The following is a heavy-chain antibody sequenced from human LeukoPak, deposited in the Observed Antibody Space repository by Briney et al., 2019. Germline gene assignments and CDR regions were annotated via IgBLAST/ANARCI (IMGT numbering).Heavy chain of an antibody. CDR2: IWYDGSNK. CDR3: ARGTGYYFDY. J-gene: IGHJ4*02. V-gene: IGHV3-33*08. CDR1: GFTFSSYA. D-gene: IGHD2-8*02. Sequence: PGGSLRLSCSASGFTFSSYAMHWVRQAPGKGLEWVAVIWYDGSNKYYADSVKGRFTISRDNSKNTLYLQMNSLRAEDTAVYYCARGTGYYFDYWGQGTLVTVSS.